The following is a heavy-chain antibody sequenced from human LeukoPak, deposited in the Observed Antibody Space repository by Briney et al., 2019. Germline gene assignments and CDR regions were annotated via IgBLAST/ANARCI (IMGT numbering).Heavy chain of an antibody. V-gene: IGHV4-39*07. D-gene: IGHD6-6*01. CDR1: GGSISSSGSY. Sequence: PSETLSLTCTVSGGSISSSGSYWGWIRQPPGKGLEWIGSIYYSGNTYNPSLKSRVTISVDSSKNQFSLNLTSVNAADTAVYYCARVMAARREDLNWFDPWGQGTLVTVSS. J-gene: IGHJ5*02. CDR3: ARVMAARREDLNWFDP. CDR2: IYYSGNT.